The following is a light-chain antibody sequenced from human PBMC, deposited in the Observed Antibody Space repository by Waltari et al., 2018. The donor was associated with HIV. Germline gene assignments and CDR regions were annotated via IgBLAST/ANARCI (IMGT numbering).Light chain of an antibody. CDR3: YSTDDSGNPLAV. Sequence: ELHQPPSVSASPGQKPRITCSGDALPRIDAYWYQQKSGQAPVLVIYEDNRRPSGIPERFSGSSSGTMATLTISGAQVEDEGDYYCYSTDDSGNPLAVFGGGTQLTVL. J-gene: IGLJ7*01. CDR2: EDN. CDR1: ALPRID. V-gene: IGLV3-10*01.